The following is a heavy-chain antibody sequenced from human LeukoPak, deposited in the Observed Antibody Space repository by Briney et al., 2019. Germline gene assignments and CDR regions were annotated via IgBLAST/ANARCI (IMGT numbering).Heavy chain of an antibody. V-gene: IGHV3-7*05. J-gene: IGHJ4*02. Sequence: GGSLRLSCAASGFTFSNYWMSWVRQAPGKGLEWVANIKEDGSEKYYVDSVKGRFTISRDNAKNTLHLQMNSLRAEDTAVYYCAKGGGATTYYFDYWGQGTLVTVSS. D-gene: IGHD5-24*01. CDR2: IKEDGSEK. CDR1: GFTFSNYW. CDR3: AKGGGATTYYFDY.